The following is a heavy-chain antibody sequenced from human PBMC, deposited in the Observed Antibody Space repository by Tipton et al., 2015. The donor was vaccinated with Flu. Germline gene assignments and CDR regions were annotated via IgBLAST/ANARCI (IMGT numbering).Heavy chain of an antibody. CDR1: GGSISSYY. V-gene: IGHV4-4*07. J-gene: IGHJ4*02. CDR3: ATPDH. CDR2: IYTSGST. Sequence: LRLSCTVSGGSISSYYWSWIRQPAGKGLEWIGRIYTSGSTNYNPSLKTRVTITADTSQNQFSLQLKSVTAADTAVYYCATPDHWGQGTLVTVSS.